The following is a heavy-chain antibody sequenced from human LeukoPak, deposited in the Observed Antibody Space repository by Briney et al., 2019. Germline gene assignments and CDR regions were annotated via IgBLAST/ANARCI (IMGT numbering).Heavy chain of an antibody. CDR2: INPSGEFT. CDR3: ARDLGSGQIGTTPGGLDY. Sequence: ASVEVSCKASGYTFTSYYIHWVRQAPGQGLEWMGLINPSGEFTTYAQKFQGRVTMTRDMSTSTVYMELSSLRSEDTAVYYCARDLGSGQIGTTPGGLDYWGQGILVTVSS. D-gene: IGHD1-7*01. V-gene: IGHV1-46*01. J-gene: IGHJ4*02. CDR1: GYTFTSYY.